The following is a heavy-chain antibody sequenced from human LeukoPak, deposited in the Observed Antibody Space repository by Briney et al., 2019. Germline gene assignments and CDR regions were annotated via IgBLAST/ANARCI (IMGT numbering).Heavy chain of an antibody. CDR1: GGSISSYY. J-gene: IGHJ6*03. CDR3: ARRIGDGYNFYYYYYMDV. D-gene: IGHD5-24*01. V-gene: IGHV4-59*01. Sequence: PSETLSLTCTVSGGSISSYYWSWIRQPPGKGLEWIGYIYYSGSTNYNPSLKSRVTISVDTSKNQFSLKLSSVTAADTAVYYCARRIGDGYNFYYYYYMDVWGKGTTVTISS. CDR2: IYYSGST.